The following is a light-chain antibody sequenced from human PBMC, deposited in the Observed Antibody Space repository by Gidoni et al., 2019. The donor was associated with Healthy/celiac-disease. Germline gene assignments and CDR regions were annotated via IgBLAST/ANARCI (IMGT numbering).Light chain of an antibody. Sequence: EIVLTQSPATLSLSPGERATLSCRASQSVSSCLAWYQQKPGQAPRLLIYDASNRATGIPARFSGSGSGTDFTLTISSLEPEDCAVYYCQQRSNWPRTFGQGTKVEIK. CDR3: QQRSNWPRT. CDR2: DAS. V-gene: IGKV3-11*01. CDR1: QSVSSC. J-gene: IGKJ1*01.